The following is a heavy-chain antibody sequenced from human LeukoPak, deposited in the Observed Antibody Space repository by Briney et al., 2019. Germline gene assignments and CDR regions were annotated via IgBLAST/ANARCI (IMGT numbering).Heavy chain of an antibody. CDR3: ARDPTENYDILTGFYAEYFQH. V-gene: IGHV3-66*01. Sequence: GGSLRLSCAASGFTVSSNYMSWVRQAPGKGLERVSVIYSGGSTYYADSVKGRFTISRDNSKNTLYLQMNSLRAEDTAVYYCARDPTENYDILTGFYAEYFQHWGQGTLVTVSS. J-gene: IGHJ1*01. CDR1: GFTVSSNY. CDR2: IYSGGST. D-gene: IGHD3-9*01.